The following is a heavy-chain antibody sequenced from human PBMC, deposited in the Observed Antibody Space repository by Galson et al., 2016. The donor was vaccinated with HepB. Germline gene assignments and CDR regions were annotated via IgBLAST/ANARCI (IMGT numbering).Heavy chain of an antibody. CDR1: GFTFSTYA. CDR3: ATSRPITSNCWCPYFDY. Sequence: SLRLSCAASGFTFSTYAMSWVRQAPGKGLEWVSGIDGSGGNKHLADSVKGRFTLSRDNEKNILYLQMDSLRPEETAMYYCATSRPITSNCWCPYFDYWGQGSLVTVSS. J-gene: IGHJ4*02. V-gene: IGHV3-23*01. CDR2: IDGSGGNK. D-gene: IGHD2-8*02.